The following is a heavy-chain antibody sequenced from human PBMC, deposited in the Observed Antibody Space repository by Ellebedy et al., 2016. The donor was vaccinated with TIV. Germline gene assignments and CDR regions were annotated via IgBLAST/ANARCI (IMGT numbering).Heavy chain of an antibody. CDR1: GFTFGSYG. CDR2: IWFDGSNI. CDR3: ARGGLQGSSGFYYTLDI. J-gene: IGHJ6*02. V-gene: IGHV3-33*08. Sequence: GESLKISCAASGFTFGSYGLHWIRLGPGKGLEWVAAIWFDGSNIHYADSVRGRLTVSRDNANSSLYLQMNSLRVDDTAVYYCARGGLQGSSGFYYTLDIWGQGTAVTVSS. D-gene: IGHD6-6*01.